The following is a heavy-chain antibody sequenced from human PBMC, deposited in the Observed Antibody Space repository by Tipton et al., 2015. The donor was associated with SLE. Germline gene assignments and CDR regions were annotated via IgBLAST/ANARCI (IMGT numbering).Heavy chain of an antibody. V-gene: IGHV4-59*01. CDR3: AREIGDCSGGICSNWFDP. Sequence: TLSLTCTVSGGSISSYYWSWIRQPPGKGLEWIGYIYYSGSTNYNPSLKSRVTISVDTSRNQFSLNLSSVTAADTAVYYCAREIGDCSGGICSNWFDPWGQGTLVTVSS. CDR2: IYYSGST. CDR1: GGSISSYY. J-gene: IGHJ5*02. D-gene: IGHD2-15*01.